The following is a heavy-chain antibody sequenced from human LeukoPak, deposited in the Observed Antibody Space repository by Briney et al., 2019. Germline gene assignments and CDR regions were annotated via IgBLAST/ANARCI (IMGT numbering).Heavy chain of an antibody. J-gene: IGHJ6*03. Sequence: GGSLRLSCAASEFTFSSYSMNWVRQAPGKGLEWVSYISSSSSTIYYADSVKGRFTISRDNAKNSLYLQMNSLRAEDTAVYYCARVSGSYLYYYYYMDVWGKGTTVTISS. CDR2: ISSSSSTI. CDR1: EFTFSSYS. V-gene: IGHV3-48*01. D-gene: IGHD1-26*01. CDR3: ARVSGSYLYYYYYMDV.